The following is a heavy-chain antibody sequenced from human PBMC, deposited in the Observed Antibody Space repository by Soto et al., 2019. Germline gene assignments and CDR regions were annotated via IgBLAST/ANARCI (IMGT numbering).Heavy chain of an antibody. CDR1: GFTFSNYA. Sequence: GGSLRLSCAASGFTFSNYAMSWVSQAPGKGLEWVSSIRGGSNNKCYVDSVKGRFTIARDNAKNTLYLQMNSLRAEDTAVYYCARDQDYYASGSYYNPLDYWGQGTLVTVSS. D-gene: IGHD3-10*01. CDR2: IRGGSNNK. CDR3: ARDQDYYASGSYYNPLDY. J-gene: IGHJ4*02. V-gene: IGHV3-21*01.